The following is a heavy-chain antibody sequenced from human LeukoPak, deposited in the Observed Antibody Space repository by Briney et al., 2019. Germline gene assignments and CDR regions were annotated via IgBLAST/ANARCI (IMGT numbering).Heavy chain of an antibody. Sequence: RRASVKVSCKASGGTFSSYTISWVRQAPGQGLEWMGRIIPILGIANYAQKFQGRVTITADKSTSTAYMELSSLRSEDTAVYYCARGIDSSGYSAATLDYWGQGTLVTVSS. D-gene: IGHD3-22*01. J-gene: IGHJ4*02. CDR1: GGTFSSYT. CDR2: IIPILGIA. V-gene: IGHV1-69*02. CDR3: ARGIDSSGYSAATLDY.